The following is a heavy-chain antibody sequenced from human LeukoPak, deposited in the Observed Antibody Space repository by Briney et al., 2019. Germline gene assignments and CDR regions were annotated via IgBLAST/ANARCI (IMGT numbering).Heavy chain of an antibody. V-gene: IGHV3-11*06. Sequence: GGSLRLSCAASGFTFSDYYMSWIRQAPGKGLEWVSYISSSSSYTNYADSVKGRFTISRDNAKNSVFLQMNSLRAQDTAVYYCVRADSSGWYFWFDSWGQGTLVTVSS. CDR1: GFTFSDYY. J-gene: IGHJ5*01. CDR2: ISSSSSYT. D-gene: IGHD6-19*01. CDR3: VRADSSGWYFWFDS.